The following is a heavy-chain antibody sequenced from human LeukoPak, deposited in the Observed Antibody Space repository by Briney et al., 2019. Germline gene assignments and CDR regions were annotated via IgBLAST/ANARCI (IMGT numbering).Heavy chain of an antibody. CDR2: ISPSGGST. D-gene: IGHD3-22*01. Sequence: GASVKVSCKAFGYTFTSNYMHWVRQAPGQGPEWMGVISPSGGSTTYAQKFQGRVTLTRDMSTSTAYMELRSLRSDDTAVYYCAREVPYDSSRYYQPFDYWGQGTLVTVSP. CDR3: AREVPYDSSRYYQPFDY. V-gene: IGHV1-46*01. J-gene: IGHJ4*02. CDR1: GYTFTSNY.